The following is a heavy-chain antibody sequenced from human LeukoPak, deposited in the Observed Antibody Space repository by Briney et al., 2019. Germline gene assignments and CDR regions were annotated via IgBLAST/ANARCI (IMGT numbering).Heavy chain of an antibody. J-gene: IGHJ4*02. CDR1: GFTFSSYE. Sequence: GWSLRLSCAASGFTFSSYEMNWVRQAPGRGREWVSYVSSCGRTIYYADSVKGRFTISRDNAKNSLYLQMNSLRAEDTAVYYCARNRPHPYSHGDYDTLDYWGQGTLVTVSS. V-gene: IGHV3-48*03. CDR2: VSSCGRTI. CDR3: ARNRPHPYSHGDYDTLDY. D-gene: IGHD4-17*01.